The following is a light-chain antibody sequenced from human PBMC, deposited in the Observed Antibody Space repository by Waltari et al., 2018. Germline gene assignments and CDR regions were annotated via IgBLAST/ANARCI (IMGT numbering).Light chain of an antibody. CDR1: QSVSSY. CDR3: QQRSKWFT. J-gene: IGKJ4*01. CDR2: DAS. V-gene: IGKV3-11*01. Sequence: EVVLTQSPATLSLSPGERATLSCRASQSVSSYLAWYQQKPGQAPRLLIYDASKRATGIPARFTGSGSGTDFTLTISSLEPEDVAVYYCQQRSKWFTFGGGTKVEIK.